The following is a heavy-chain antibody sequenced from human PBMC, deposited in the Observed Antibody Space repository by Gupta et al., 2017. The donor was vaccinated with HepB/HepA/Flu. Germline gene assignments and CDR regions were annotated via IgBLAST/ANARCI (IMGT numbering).Heavy chain of an antibody. CDR2: IGISGSYV. CDR3: ARAQDSDFPQGVDY. D-gene: IGHD4-11*01. V-gene: IGHV3-21*01. Sequence: EVQLVESGRGLVKPGGSLRLSCGPSGFTFSRHTIIWVRQAPGKGMEWVSSIGISGSYVAYADSVKGRFTISRDNAKNSLYLQMNSLRAEDTAIYYCARAQDSDFPQGVDYWGQGTLVTVSS. CDR1: GFTFSRHT. J-gene: IGHJ4*02.